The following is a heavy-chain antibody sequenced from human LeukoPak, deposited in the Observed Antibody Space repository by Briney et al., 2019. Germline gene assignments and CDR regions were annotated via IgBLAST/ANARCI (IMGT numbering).Heavy chain of an antibody. CDR3: ARGGTDDDFDI. CDR2: INGDGSST. CDR1: GFTFSSYW. J-gene: IGHJ3*02. D-gene: IGHD1-26*01. V-gene: IGHV3-74*01. Sequence: GGSLRLSCAVSGFTFSSYWMHWVRQAPGKELVWVSRINGDGSSTTYADSVKGRFTISRDNAKNTLYMQMNSLRAEDTAVYYCARGGTDDDFDIWGQGTMVTVSS.